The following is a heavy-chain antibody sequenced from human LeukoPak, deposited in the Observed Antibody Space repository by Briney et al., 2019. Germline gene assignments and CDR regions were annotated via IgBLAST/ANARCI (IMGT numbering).Heavy chain of an antibody. J-gene: IGHJ4*02. CDR1: GFTFSSYW. CDR3: STGAYGSGSYPLEH. Sequence: GGSLRLSCAASGFTFSSYWMSWVRQAPGKGLEWVANIKQVGSEKYYVDSVKGRFTISRDNAKNSLYLQMNSLKTEDTAVYYCSTGAYGSGSYPLEHWRQGTLVTVS. CDR2: IKQVGSEK. V-gene: IGHV3-7*03. D-gene: IGHD3-10*01.